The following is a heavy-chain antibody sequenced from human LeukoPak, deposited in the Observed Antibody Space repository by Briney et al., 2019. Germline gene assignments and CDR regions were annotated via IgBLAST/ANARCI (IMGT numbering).Heavy chain of an antibody. Sequence: PGGSLRLSCAASGFSFSTYSMNWVRQAPGKGLEWVSAISGSGGSTYYADSVKGRFTISRDNSKNTLYLQMNSLRAEDTAVYYCAKTRGIQLWFSYWGQGTLVTVSS. D-gene: IGHD5-18*01. CDR1: GFSFSTYS. CDR2: ISGSGGST. V-gene: IGHV3-23*01. CDR3: AKTRGIQLWFSY. J-gene: IGHJ4*02.